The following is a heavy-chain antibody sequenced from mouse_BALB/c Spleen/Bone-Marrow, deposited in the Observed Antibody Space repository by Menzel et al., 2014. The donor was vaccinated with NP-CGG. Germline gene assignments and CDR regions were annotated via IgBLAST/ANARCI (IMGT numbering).Heavy chain of an antibody. CDR1: GYSFTSYW. D-gene: IGHD1-1*01. Sequence: VQLQQSGAELVRPGASVKLSCKASGYSFTSYWMNWVKQRPGHGIEWIGMIHPSDTETRLNQRFKDKATLTVDKSSSSAYMQLNSPTSEDSAVYYCARLEGNYGSSFAYWGQGTLVTVSA. CDR3: ARLEGNYGSSFAY. V-gene: IGHV1-61*01. CDR2: IHPSDTET. J-gene: IGHJ3*01.